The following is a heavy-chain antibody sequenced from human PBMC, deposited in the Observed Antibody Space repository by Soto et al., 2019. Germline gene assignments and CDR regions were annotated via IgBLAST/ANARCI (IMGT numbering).Heavy chain of an antibody. CDR1: GDSVSSNSAA. D-gene: IGHD2-15*01. CDR2: TYYRSKWYN. Sequence: SQTLSLTCAISGDSVSSNSAAWNWIRQSPSRGLEWLGRTYYRSKWYNDYAVSVKSRITINPDTSKNQFSLQLNSVTPEDTAVYYCARAWLPDGGNYYYYCMDVWGQGTTVTVSS. V-gene: IGHV6-1*01. J-gene: IGHJ6*02. CDR3: ARAWLPDGGNYYYYCMDV.